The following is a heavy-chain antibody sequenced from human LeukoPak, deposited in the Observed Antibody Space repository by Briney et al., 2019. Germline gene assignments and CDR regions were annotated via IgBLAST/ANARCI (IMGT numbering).Heavy chain of an antibody. CDR1: GFTFSSYA. V-gene: IGHV3-30*02. D-gene: IGHD3-3*01. J-gene: IGHJ6*04. CDR3: AKDLLRFLEWLDV. CDR2: IRYDGSNK. Sequence: GGSLRLSCAASGFTFSSYAMHWVRQAPGKGLEWVAFIRYDGSNKYYADSVKGRFTISRDNSKNTLYLQMNSLRAEDTAVYYCAKDLLRFLEWLDVWGKGTTVTVSS.